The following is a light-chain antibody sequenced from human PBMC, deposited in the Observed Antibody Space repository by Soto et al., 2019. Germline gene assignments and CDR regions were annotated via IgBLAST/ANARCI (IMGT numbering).Light chain of an antibody. CDR2: GAS. Sequence: EIVLTQSPGTQSLSPGERATLSCRASQSVTSGYLAWYQQKPGQSPRLLMYGASSRATGVPDRFSGSGSGTDFTLTITRLEPEDFATYYCQQYNSYPYTFGQGTKLEIK. CDR3: QQYNSYPYT. J-gene: IGKJ2*01. CDR1: QSVTSGY. V-gene: IGKV3-20*01.